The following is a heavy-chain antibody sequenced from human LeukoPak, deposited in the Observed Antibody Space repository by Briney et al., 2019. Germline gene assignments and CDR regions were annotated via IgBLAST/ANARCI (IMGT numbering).Heavy chain of an antibody. D-gene: IGHD2-2*01. V-gene: IGHV5-51*01. CDR2: IYPGDSDT. CDR3: AILGIIVVVPAANSDAFDI. J-gene: IGHJ3*02. CDR1: GYTFTSYW. Sequence: GESLKISCKGSGYTFTSYWIGWVRQMPGKGLEWMGIIYPGDSDTRYSPSFQGQVTISADKSISTAYLQWSSLKASDTAMYYCAILGIIVVVPAANSDAFDIWGQGTKVTVSS.